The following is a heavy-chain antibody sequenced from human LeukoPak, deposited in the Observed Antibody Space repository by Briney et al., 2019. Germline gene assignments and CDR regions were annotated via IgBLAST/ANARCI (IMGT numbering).Heavy chain of an antibody. V-gene: IGHV3-23*01. CDR2: INGTGSTT. J-gene: IGHJ4*02. CDR3: AGQSGYTYDSDY. CDR1: GFIFGNYY. D-gene: IGHD5-18*01. Sequence: GGSLRLSCEASGFIFGNYYMSWVRQAPGKGLEWVAAINGTGSTTYHADSVKGRFTISRDNSKNTLYLQMTSLRADDTAVYYCAGQSGYTYDSDYWGQGTPVTVSS.